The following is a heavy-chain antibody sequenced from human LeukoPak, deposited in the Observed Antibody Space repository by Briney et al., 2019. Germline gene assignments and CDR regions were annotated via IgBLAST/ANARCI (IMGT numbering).Heavy chain of an antibody. CDR2: IYYSGST. Sequence: PSETLSLTCPVSGGSISSYYWSWIRQPPGKGLEWIGYIYYSGSTNYNPSLKSRVTISVDTSKNQFSLKLNSVTAADTAVYYCARHYGNWYYFDYWGQGTLVTVSS. V-gene: IGHV4-59*08. J-gene: IGHJ4*02. CDR1: GGSISSYY. D-gene: IGHD1-1*01. CDR3: ARHYGNWYYFDY.